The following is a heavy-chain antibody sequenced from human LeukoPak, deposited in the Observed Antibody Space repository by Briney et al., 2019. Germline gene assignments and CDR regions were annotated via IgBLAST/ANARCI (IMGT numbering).Heavy chain of an antibody. Sequence: GASVKVSCKASGYTFTGYYVHWVRQAPGQGLEWMGWINPNSGGTNYAQKFQGRVTMTRDTSISTAHMELSRLRSDDTAVYYCAGYYDSSGWGGAFDIWGQGTMVTVSS. CDR1: GYTFTGYY. J-gene: IGHJ3*02. CDR2: INPNSGGT. V-gene: IGHV1-2*02. CDR3: AGYYDSSGWGGAFDI. D-gene: IGHD3-22*01.